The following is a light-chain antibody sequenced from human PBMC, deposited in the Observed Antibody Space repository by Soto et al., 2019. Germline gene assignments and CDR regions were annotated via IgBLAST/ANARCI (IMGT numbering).Light chain of an antibody. Sequence: DIQMTQSPSTLSGSVGDRVTITCRASQPISSWLAWYQQKPGKAPKLLLYKASTLKSGVPSRFSGSGSGTEFTLTISSLQPDDFATYYFQHYNSYSEAFGQGTKVELK. CDR3: QHYNSYSEA. CDR2: KAS. V-gene: IGKV1-5*03. CDR1: QPISSW. J-gene: IGKJ1*01.